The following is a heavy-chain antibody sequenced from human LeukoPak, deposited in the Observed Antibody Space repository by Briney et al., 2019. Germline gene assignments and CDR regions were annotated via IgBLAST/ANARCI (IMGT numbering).Heavy chain of an antibody. D-gene: IGHD2-21*02. J-gene: IGHJ4*02. CDR3: ARDSLNIVVVTAIGY. CDR2: ISAYNGNT. V-gene: IGHV1-18*01. CDR1: GYTFTSYG. Sequence: ASVKVSCKASGYTFTSYGISWVRQAPGQGLEWMGGISAYNGNTNYAQKFQGRVTMTTDTSTRTAYMELRSLRSDDTAVYYCARDSLNIVVVTAIGYWGQGTLVTVSS.